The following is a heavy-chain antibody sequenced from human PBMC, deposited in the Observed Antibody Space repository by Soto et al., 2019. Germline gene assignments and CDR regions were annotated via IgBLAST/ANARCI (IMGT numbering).Heavy chain of an antibody. D-gene: IGHD2-15*01. CDR1: GASISSGGYF. CDR3: ARGDCSGGSCYYFDY. V-gene: IGHV4-31*03. CDR2: IFYSGST. J-gene: IGHJ4*02. Sequence: PSETLSLTGTVSGASISSGGYFWSWIRQHPGKGLEWIGYIFYSGSTFYNPSLKSRVTTSRDTSKNQLSLKLASVTAADTAVYYCARGDCSGGSCYYFDYWGQGTLVTVSS.